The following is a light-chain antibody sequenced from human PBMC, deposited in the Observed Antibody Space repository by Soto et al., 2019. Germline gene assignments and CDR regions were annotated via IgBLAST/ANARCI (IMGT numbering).Light chain of an antibody. J-gene: IGLJ1*01. CDR3: HSYDSTLSARYV. Sequence: SVLTQPPSVSGAPGQRVTISCTGSSSNIGANYDVHWYQHRPGTAPKLLIFGNNNRPSGVPDRFSGSKSGTSASLAITGLQSEDEGDYYCHSYDSTLSARYVFGTGTKVTVL. CDR1: SSNIGANYD. V-gene: IGLV1-40*01. CDR2: GNN.